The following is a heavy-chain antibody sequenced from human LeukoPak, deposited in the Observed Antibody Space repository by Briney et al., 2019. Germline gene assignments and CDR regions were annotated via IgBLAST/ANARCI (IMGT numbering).Heavy chain of an antibody. V-gene: IGHV3-7*05. Sequence: GGSLRLSCAASGFTFSNYWMSWVRQAPGKGLEGVANIKEDGTTKYYVDSVKGRFTISRDNAKNSLYLQMNSLRAEDTAIYFCARDHNRAMDEYWGQGTLVTVST. CDR2: IKEDGTTK. CDR3: ARDHNRAMDEY. CDR1: GFTFSNYW. J-gene: IGHJ4*02. D-gene: IGHD1-14*01.